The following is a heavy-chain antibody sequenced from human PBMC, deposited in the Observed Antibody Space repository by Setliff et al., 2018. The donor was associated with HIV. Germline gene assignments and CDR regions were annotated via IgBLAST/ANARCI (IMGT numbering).Heavy chain of an antibody. Sequence: GESLKISCAASGFTFNSYWMSWVRQAPGKGLEWVANIKQDGSEKYHVDSVKGRFTISRDNAKNSLYLQMNSLRAEDTAVYYCARGYGSVDYWGQGTLVTVSS. CDR1: GFTFNSYW. J-gene: IGHJ4*02. V-gene: IGHV3-7*01. CDR3: ARGYGSVDY. D-gene: IGHD3-16*01. CDR2: IKQDGSEK.